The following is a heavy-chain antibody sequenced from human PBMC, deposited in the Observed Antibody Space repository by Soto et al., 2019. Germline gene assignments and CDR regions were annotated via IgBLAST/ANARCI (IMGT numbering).Heavy chain of an antibody. Sequence: LSLTCTVSGGSISSGDYYWSWIRQPPGKGLEWIGYIYYSGSTYYNPSLKSRVTISVDTSKNQFSLKLSSVTAADTAVYYCARDSYYYDSSGSSYWGQGTLVTVSS. V-gene: IGHV4-30-4*01. CDR3: ARDSYYYDSSGSSY. CDR1: GGSISSGDYY. J-gene: IGHJ4*02. D-gene: IGHD3-22*01. CDR2: IYYSGST.